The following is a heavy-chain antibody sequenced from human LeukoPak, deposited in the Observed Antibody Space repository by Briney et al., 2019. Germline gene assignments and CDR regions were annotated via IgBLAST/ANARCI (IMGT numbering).Heavy chain of an antibody. D-gene: IGHD3-16*01. CDR2: ISSSGSTI. V-gene: IGHV3-48*03. Sequence: PGGSLRLSCAASGFTFSSYEMNWVRQAPGKGLEWVSYISSSGSTIYYADSVKGRFTISRDNAKNSLYLQMNSLRAEDTAVYYCAGGAKGNDYWAQGTLVTVSS. CDR3: AGGAKGNDY. CDR1: GFTFSSYE. J-gene: IGHJ4*02.